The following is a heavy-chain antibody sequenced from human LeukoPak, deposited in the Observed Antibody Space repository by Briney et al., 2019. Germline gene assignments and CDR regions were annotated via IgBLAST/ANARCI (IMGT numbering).Heavy chain of an antibody. CDR2: ISGSDGST. D-gene: IGHD1-7*01. V-gene: IGHV3-23*01. J-gene: IGHJ6*03. CDR1: GFTFSNYA. Sequence: GGSLRLSCAASGFTFSNYAMSWVRQAPGKGLEWVSSISGSDGSTYYANSVKGRFTISRDNSKNTLYLQMNSLRAEDTAVYYCANQLRSYYYYYMDVWGKGTTVTVSS. CDR3: ANQLRSYYYYYMDV.